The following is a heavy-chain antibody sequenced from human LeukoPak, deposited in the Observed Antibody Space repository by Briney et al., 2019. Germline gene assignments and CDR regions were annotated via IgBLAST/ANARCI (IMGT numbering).Heavy chain of an antibody. J-gene: IGHJ6*03. Sequence: GGSLRLSCAASGFTFSSYAMHWVRQAPGKGLEWVAVISYDGSNKYYADSVKGRFTISRDNSKNTLYLQMNSLRSEDTAVYYCARGRTGTAGRLYLNYYYYMDVWGKGTTVTISS. CDR3: ARGRTGTAGRLYLNYYYYMDV. CDR1: GFTFSSYA. V-gene: IGHV3-30*04. CDR2: ISYDGSNK. D-gene: IGHD6-13*01.